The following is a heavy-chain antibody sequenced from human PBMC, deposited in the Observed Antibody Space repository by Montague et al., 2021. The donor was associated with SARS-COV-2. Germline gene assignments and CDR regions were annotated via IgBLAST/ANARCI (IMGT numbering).Heavy chain of an antibody. D-gene: IGHD6-19*01. CDR2: IYHTGST. CDR3: ARHRRFGVPVAGGAYFDP. CDR1: GDSICGYY. V-gene: IGHV4-59*08. Sequence: SETLSLTCTVSGDSICGYYWTWIRQAPGKGLEWIGYIYHTGSTNYNPSFKGRVIISVDTSINQLSLRLTSVSAADSAKYFCARHRRFGVPVAGGAYFDPGAQGTQV. J-gene: IGHJ4*02.